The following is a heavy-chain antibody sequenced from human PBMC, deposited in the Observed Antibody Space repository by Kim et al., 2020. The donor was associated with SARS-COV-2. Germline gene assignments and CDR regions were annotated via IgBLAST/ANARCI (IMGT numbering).Heavy chain of an antibody. D-gene: IGHD6-13*01. CDR3: ARAGYSSSWEAYYYYGMDV. Sequence: SVKVSCKASGGTFSSYAISWVRQAPGQGLEWMGGIIPIFGTANYAQKFQGRVTITADASTSTAYMELSSLRSEDTAVYYCARAGYSSSWEAYYYYGMDVWGQGTTVTVSS. V-gene: IGHV1-69*13. J-gene: IGHJ6*02. CDR1: GGTFSSYA. CDR2: IIPIFGTA.